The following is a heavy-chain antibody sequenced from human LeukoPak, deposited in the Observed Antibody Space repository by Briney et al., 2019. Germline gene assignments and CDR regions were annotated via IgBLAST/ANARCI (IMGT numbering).Heavy chain of an antibody. D-gene: IGHD1-1*01. Sequence: ASVKVSCKASGYTFTSYVINWVRQAPGQGLEWMGWISSYNGNTNYAQNLQGRVTMTTDTSMSTAYMKLRSLRSDDTAMYYCATGTGTTGIDYWGQGTLVTVSS. CDR1: GYTFTSYV. CDR3: ATGTGTTGIDY. CDR2: ISSYNGNT. V-gene: IGHV1-18*01. J-gene: IGHJ4*02.